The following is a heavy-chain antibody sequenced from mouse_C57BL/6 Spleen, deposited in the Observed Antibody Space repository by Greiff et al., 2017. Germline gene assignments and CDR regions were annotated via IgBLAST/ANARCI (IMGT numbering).Heavy chain of an antibody. CDR3: ARRTTAVWFAY. CDR2: IYPSDSET. J-gene: IGHJ3*01. Sequence: QVQLKQPGAELVRPGSSVKLSCKASGYTFTSYWMDWVKQRPGQGLEWIGNIYPSDSETHYTQKFKDKATLTVDKSSTTAYLQLSSLTSEDSAVYYCARRTTAVWFAYWGQGTLVTVSA. D-gene: IGHD1-1*01. CDR1: GYTFTSYW. V-gene: IGHV1-61*01.